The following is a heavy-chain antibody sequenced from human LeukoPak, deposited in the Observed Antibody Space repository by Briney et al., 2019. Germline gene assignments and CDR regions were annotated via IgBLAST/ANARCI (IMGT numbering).Heavy chain of an antibody. J-gene: IGHJ6*03. D-gene: IGHD1-14*01. CDR2: IYTSGST. CDR1: GDSISSGFYY. CDR3: ARDEAHHAPPNYYYYMAV. V-gene: IGHV4-61*02. Sequence: MSSETLSLTCTVSGDSISSGFYYWSWLRQPAGKGLEWIGRIYTSGSTNYNPSLNSRVTMSLDTSKNQISLKVTSVTAADTAMYYCARDEAHHAPPNYYYYMAVWGKGTTVTISS.